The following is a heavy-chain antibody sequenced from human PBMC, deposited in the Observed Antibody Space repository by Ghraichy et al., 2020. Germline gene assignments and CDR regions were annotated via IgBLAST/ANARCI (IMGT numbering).Heavy chain of an antibody. J-gene: IGHJ6*02. CDR2: IYWNDDK. CDR3: AHRGPVVVPAAIRGYYYYGMDV. CDR1: GFSLSTSGVG. Sequence: SGPTLVKPTQTLTLTCTFSGFSLSTSGVGVGWIRQPPGKALEWLALIYWNDDKRYSPSLKSRLTITKDTSKNQVVLTMTNMDPVDTATYYCAHRGPVVVPAAIRGYYYYGMDVWGQGTTVTVSS. V-gene: IGHV2-5*01. D-gene: IGHD2-2*02.